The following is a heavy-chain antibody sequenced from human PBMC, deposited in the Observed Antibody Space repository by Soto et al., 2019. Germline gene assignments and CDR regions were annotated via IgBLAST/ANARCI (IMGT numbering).Heavy chain of an antibody. D-gene: IGHD3-10*01. V-gene: IGHV1-69*01. CDR2: IIPNFDTP. Sequence: QVHLVQYGAEVKKPGSSVKVSCNPSGGSFNHSAVSWVRQAPGQGLEWMGGIIPNFDTPNYAQKFQDRVTIIADESTSTVYMELRSLRSNDTAVYYCAVAMVREILIFESSGMHVWGQGTTVIVSS. CDR3: AVAMVREILIFESSGMHV. CDR1: GGSFNHSA. J-gene: IGHJ6*02.